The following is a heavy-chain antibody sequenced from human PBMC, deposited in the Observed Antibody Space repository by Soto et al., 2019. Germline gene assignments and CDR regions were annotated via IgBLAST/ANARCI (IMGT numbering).Heavy chain of an antibody. D-gene: IGHD6-13*01. CDR1: GYTLIELS. J-gene: IGHJ3*02. CDR3: ATMSSSWYHDAFDI. Sequence: ASVKVSCKVSGYTLIELSMHWVRQAPGKGLEWMGGFDPEDGETIYAQKFQGRVTMTEDTSTDTAYMELSSLRSEDTAVYYCATMSSSWYHDAFDIWGQGTMVTVSS. V-gene: IGHV1-24*01. CDR2: FDPEDGET.